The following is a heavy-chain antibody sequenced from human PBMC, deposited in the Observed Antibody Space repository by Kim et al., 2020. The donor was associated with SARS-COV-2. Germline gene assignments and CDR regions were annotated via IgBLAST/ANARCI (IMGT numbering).Heavy chain of an antibody. CDR3: ARGGFGEGHYYYYYGMDV. CDR1: GFTFSSYW. Sequence: GGSLRLSCAASGFTFSSYWMHWVRQAPGKGLVWVSRINSDGSSTSYADSVKGRFTISRDNAKNTLYLQMNSLRAEDTAVYYCARGGFGEGHYYYYYGMDVWGQGTTVTVSS. J-gene: IGHJ6*02. D-gene: IGHD3-10*01. V-gene: IGHV3-74*01. CDR2: INSDGSST.